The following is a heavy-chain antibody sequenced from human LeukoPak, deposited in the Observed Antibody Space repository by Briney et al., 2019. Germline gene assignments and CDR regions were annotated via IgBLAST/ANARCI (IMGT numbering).Heavy chain of an antibody. Sequence: GGSLRLSCAASGFTFSSYGMHGVRQAPGKGREGVAVISYDGSSKYYADSVKGRFTISRDNSKNTLYLQMNSLRDEDTAIYYCAKALPRQLIHYFDYWGQGTLVTVSA. CDR3: AKALPRQLIHYFDY. D-gene: IGHD6-13*01. V-gene: IGHV3-30*18. CDR2: ISYDGSSK. CDR1: GFTFSSYG. J-gene: IGHJ4*02.